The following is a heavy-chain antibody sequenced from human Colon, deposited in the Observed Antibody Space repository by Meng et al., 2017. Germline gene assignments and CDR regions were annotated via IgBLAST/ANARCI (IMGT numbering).Heavy chain of an antibody. CDR2: IYHSGST. V-gene: IGHV4-30-2*01. Sequence: QVQLQESGPGLVKPSGTPSLTCAVSGGSISSGGYSWSWIRQPPGKGLEWIGYIYHSGSTYYNPSLKSRVTISVDRSKNQFSLKLSSVTAADTAVYYCARVQMIVVVIDYWGQGTLVTVSS. D-gene: IGHD3-22*01. CDR1: GGSISSGGYS. CDR3: ARVQMIVVVIDY. J-gene: IGHJ4*02.